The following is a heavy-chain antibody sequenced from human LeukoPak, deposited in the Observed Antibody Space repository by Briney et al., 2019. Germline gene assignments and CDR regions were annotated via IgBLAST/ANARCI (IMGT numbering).Heavy chain of an antibody. CDR3: AKPSQLGDYPNYFYYGMDV. CDR1: GFNFRNAW. CDR2: ISYHGGSR. J-gene: IGHJ6*02. V-gene: IGHV3-23*01. D-gene: IGHD3-16*01. Sequence: GGSLRLSCTASGFNFRNAWMCWVRQAPGKGLEWVSGISYHGGSRFYAASVRGRFTISRDDSRNTVFLQMNSLRAEDTALYYCAKPSQLGDYPNYFYYGMDVWGQGTSVTVSS.